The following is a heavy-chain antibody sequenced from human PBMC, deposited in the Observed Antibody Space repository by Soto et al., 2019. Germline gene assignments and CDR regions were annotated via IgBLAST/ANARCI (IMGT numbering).Heavy chain of an antibody. V-gene: IGHV1-3*01. CDR1: GYTFTSYA. CDR3: AGMAIVVVPAATIGYFQH. Sequence: ASVKVSCKASGYTFTSYAMHWVRQAPGQRLEWMGWINAGNGNTKYSQKFQGRVTITRDTSASTAYMELSSLRSEDTAVYYCAGMAIVVVPAATIGYFQHWGQGTLVTVSS. D-gene: IGHD2-2*01. J-gene: IGHJ1*01. CDR2: INAGNGNT.